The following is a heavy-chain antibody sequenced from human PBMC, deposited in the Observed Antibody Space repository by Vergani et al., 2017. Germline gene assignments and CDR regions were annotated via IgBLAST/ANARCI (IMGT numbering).Heavy chain of an antibody. V-gene: IGHV4-4*07. Sequence: QVQLQESGPGLVKPSQTLSLTCTVSGGSISSYYWSWIRQPAGKGLEWIGRIYTSGSTNYNPSLKSRVTMSVDTSKNQFSLKLSSVTAADTAVYYCARVSSIAARPHYYYYMDVWGKGTTVTVSS. CDR1: GGSISSYY. D-gene: IGHD6-6*01. J-gene: IGHJ6*03. CDR3: ARVSSIAARPHYYYYMDV. CDR2: IYTSGST.